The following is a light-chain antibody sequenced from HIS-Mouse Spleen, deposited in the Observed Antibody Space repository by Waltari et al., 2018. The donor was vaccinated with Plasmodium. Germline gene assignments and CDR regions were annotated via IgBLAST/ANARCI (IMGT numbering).Light chain of an antibody. CDR2: QDG. CDR3: QAWDSSTVV. V-gene: IGLV3-1*01. Sequence: SYELTQPPSVSVSPGQTASITCSGDQLGDKYACWYQQKPGQSPVLVIYQDGKRPSGSPERFSGSNSGNTATLTISGTQAIDEADYYCQAWDSSTVVFGGGTKLTVL. J-gene: IGLJ2*01. CDR1: QLGDKY.